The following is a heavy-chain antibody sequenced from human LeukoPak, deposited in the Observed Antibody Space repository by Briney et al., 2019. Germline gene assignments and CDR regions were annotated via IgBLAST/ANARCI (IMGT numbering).Heavy chain of an antibody. CDR3: AKAVAAAGYHFYGMDV. V-gene: IGHV3-23*01. D-gene: IGHD6-13*01. J-gene: IGHJ6*02. CDR1: GFTFSSYA. Sequence: PGGSLRLSCAASGFTFSSYAMSWARQAPGKGLEWVSAISGSGSSTYSADSVKGRFTISRDNPKNTLYLQMNSLRGEDTAVYYCAKAVAAAGYHFYGMDVWGQGTTVTVSS. CDR2: ISGSGSST.